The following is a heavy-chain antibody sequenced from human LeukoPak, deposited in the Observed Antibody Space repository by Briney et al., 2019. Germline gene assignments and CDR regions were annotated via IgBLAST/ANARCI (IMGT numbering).Heavy chain of an antibody. J-gene: IGHJ4*02. V-gene: IGHV3-23*01. Sequence: GGSLRLSCAASGFTFSSYAMSWVRQAPGKGLEWVSVISGSGGRTYYADSVKGRFTISRDNSKNTLYLQMNSLRAEDTAVYYCAKDLGGEQPLGYDYWGQGTLVTVSS. CDR2: ISGSGGRT. CDR3: AKDLGGEQPLGYDY. CDR1: GFTFSSYA. D-gene: IGHD1/OR15-1a*01.